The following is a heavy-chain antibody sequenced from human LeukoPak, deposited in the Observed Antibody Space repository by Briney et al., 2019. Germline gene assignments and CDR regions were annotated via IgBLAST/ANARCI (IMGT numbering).Heavy chain of an antibody. D-gene: IGHD6-19*01. CDR2: IYYSGST. CDR1: GGSISSYY. Sequence: SETLSLTCTVSGGSISSYYWSWIRQPPGKGLEWIGYIYYSGSTNYNPSLKSRVTISVDTSKNQFSLKLSSVTAADTAVYYCAGNMVYNHSSGGFSQFRYYYYYGMDVWGQGTTVTVSS. V-gene: IGHV4-59*01. CDR3: AGNMVYNHSSGGFSQFRYYYYYGMDV. J-gene: IGHJ6*02.